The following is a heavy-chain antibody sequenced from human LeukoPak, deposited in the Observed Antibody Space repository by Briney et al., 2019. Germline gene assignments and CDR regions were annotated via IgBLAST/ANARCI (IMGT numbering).Heavy chain of an antibody. V-gene: IGHV3-30*18. CDR3: AKMRARDGMDV. Sequence: GGSLRLSCAASGFTFSSYGMHWVRQAPGKGLEWVAVISYDGSNKYYADSVKGRFTISRDNSKNTLYLQMNSLRAEDTAVYYCAKMRARDGMDVWGQGTTVTVSS. CDR1: GFTFSSYG. CDR2: ISYDGSNK. J-gene: IGHJ6*02.